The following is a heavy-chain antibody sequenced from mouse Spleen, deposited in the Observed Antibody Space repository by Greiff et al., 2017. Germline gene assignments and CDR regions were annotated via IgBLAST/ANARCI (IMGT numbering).Heavy chain of an antibody. Sequence: VQLVESGAELVRPGSSVKISCKASGYAFSSYWMNWVKQRPGQGLEWIGQIYPGDGDTNYNGKFKGKATLTADKSSSTAYMQLSSLTSEDSAVYFCARSGYYGFAYWGQGTLVTVSA. D-gene: IGHD1-1*01. CDR3: ARSGYYGFAY. CDR1: GYAFSSYW. J-gene: IGHJ3*01. V-gene: IGHV1-80*01. CDR2: IYPGDGDT.